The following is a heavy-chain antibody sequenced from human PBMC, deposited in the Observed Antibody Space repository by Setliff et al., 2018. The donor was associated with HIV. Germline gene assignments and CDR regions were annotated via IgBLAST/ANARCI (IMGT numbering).Heavy chain of an antibody. Sequence: SVKVSCKAPGGTFSSYAISWVRQAPGQGLEWMGGIIPIFGTANYAQKFQGRVTITADESTSTAYMELGSLRSEDTAVYYCARESFWSGYSPGGFDYWGQGTLVTVSS. CDR1: GGTFSSYA. V-gene: IGHV1-69*13. CDR2: IIPIFGTA. CDR3: ARESFWSGYSPGGFDY. D-gene: IGHD3-3*01. J-gene: IGHJ4*02.